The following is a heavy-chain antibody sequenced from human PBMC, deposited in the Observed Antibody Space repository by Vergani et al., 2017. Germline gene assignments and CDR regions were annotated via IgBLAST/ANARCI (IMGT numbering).Heavy chain of an antibody. Sequence: QVQLVESGGGVVQPGRSLRLSCAASGFTFSSYGMHWVRQAPGKGVEWVAVIWYDGSNKYYADSVKGRFTISRDNSKHTLYLQMNRLRAEDTAVYYCAKDLGVESNQGAFDIWGQGTMVTVSS. J-gene: IGHJ3*02. V-gene: IGHV3-33*06. CDR3: AKDLGVESNQGAFDI. D-gene: IGHD3-16*01. CDR1: GFTFSSYG. CDR2: IWYDGSNK.